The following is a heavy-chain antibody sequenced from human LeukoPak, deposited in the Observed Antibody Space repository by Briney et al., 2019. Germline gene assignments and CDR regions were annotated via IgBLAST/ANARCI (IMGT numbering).Heavy chain of an antibody. CDR1: GFTFSDYY. CDR2: IDSGATIT. CDR3: ARDEEAPVY. V-gene: IGHV3-11*01. J-gene: IGHJ4*02. Sequence: GGSLRLSCAASGFTFSDYYMNWIRQAPGRGLEWVSYIDSGATITYYADSVKGRFTVSRDNARNTLYLQMNSLTVEDTAVYYCARDEEAPVYWGQGTLVTVSS.